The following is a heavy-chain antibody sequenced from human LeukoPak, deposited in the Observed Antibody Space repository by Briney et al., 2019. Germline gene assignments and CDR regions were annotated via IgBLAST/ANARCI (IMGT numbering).Heavy chain of an antibody. J-gene: IGHJ6*02. V-gene: IGHV3-21*01. Sequence: GGSLRLSCAASGFTFSSYSMNWVRQAPGKGLEWVSSISSSSSYIYYADSVKGRFTISRDNAKNSLHLQMNSLRAEDTAVYYCARDAPDCSSTSCYEDYGMDVWGQGTTVTVSS. D-gene: IGHD2-2*01. CDR3: ARDAPDCSSTSCYEDYGMDV. CDR1: GFTFSSYS. CDR2: ISSSSSYI.